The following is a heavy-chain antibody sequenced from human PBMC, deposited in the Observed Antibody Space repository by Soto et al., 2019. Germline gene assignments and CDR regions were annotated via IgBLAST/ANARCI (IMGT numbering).Heavy chain of an antibody. CDR3: ARFDPGPYYFDF. V-gene: IGHV4-31*03. J-gene: IGHJ4*02. Sequence: SETLSLTCTVSGGFISTGGYYWNWIRQHPGEGLEWIGYIHDSGSTYDNPSLRGRVTMSLDTSNDQFSLKLSSVTAADTAIYYCARFDPGPYYFDFWGRGTLVTVSS. D-gene: IGHD3-9*01. CDR1: GGFISTGGYY. CDR2: IHDSGST.